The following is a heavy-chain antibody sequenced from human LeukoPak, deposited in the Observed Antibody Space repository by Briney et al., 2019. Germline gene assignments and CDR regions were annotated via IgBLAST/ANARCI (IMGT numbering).Heavy chain of an antibody. V-gene: IGHV1-2*04. D-gene: IGHD3-16*01. CDR2: INPNSGGT. CDR3: ARGGPMIPTNNWFDP. CDR1: GYTFTGYY. Sequence: ASVKFSCKASGYTFTGYYMHWVRQAPGQGLEWMGWINPNSGGTNYAQKFQGWVTMTRDTSISTAYMELSRLRSDDTAVYYCARGGPMIPTNNWFDPWGQGTLATVSS. J-gene: IGHJ5*02.